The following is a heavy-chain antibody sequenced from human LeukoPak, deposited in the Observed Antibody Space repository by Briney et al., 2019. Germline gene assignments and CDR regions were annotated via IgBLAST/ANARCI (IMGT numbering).Heavy chain of an antibody. J-gene: IGHJ4*02. CDR1: GDTFTGYY. CDR2: INPNSGGT. CDR3: ARGPDSGSYFPYDY. V-gene: IGHV1-2*02. Sequence: ASVKVSCKASGDTFTGYYMHWVRQAPGQGLEWMGWINPNSGGTNYAQKFQGRVTMTRDTSISAAYMELSRLTSDDTAVYYCARGPDSGSYFPYDYWGQGTLVPVSS. D-gene: IGHD1-26*01.